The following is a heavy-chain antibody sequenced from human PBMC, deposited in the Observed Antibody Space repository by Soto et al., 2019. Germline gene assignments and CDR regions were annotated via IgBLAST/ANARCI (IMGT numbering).Heavy chain of an antibody. CDR1: GGTFSSYA. J-gene: IGHJ3*02. CDR2: IIPIFGTA. D-gene: IGHD1-1*01. CDR3: ARAEMAQQLTKWAFDI. Sequence: QVQLVQSGAEVKKPGSSVKVSCKASGGTFSSYAISWVRQAPGQGLEWMGGIIPIFGTANYAQKFQGRVTITADESTSTAYMELSSLRSEDTAVCYCARAEMAQQLTKWAFDIWGQGTMVTVSS. V-gene: IGHV1-69*01.